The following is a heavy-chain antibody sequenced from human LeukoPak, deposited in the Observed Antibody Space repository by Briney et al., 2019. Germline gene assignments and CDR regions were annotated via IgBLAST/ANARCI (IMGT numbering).Heavy chain of an antibody. CDR2: IYHSGST. Sequence: PSETLSLTCTVSGYSISSGYYWGWIRQPPGKGLEWIGSIYHSGSTDYNPSLKSRVTISVDTSKNDFSLKLRFLTAADTAVYYCAREDTYYYDSSGYYYHDYWGQGTLVTVSS. CDR1: GYSISSGYY. J-gene: IGHJ4*02. V-gene: IGHV4-38-2*02. CDR3: AREDTYYYDSSGYYYHDY. D-gene: IGHD3-22*01.